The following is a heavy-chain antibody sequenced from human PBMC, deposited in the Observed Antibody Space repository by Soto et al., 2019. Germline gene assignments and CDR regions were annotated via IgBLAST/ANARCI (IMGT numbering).Heavy chain of an antibody. CDR3: ARDSNRPITIFGVVILESYFDY. J-gene: IGHJ4*02. V-gene: IGHV3-48*02. CDR2: ISSSSSTI. CDR1: GFTFSSYS. Sequence: GGSLRLSCAASGFTFSSYSMNWVRQAPGKGLEWVSYISSSSSTIYYADSVKGRFTISRDNAKNSLYLQMNSLRDEDTAVYYCARDSNRPITIFGVVILESYFDYWGQGTLVTVSS. D-gene: IGHD3-3*01.